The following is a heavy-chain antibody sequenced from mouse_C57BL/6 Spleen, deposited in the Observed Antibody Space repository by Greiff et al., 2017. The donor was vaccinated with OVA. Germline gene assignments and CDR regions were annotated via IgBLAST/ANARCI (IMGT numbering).Heavy chain of an antibody. Sequence: QVHVKQPGAELVRPGTSVKLSCKASGYTFTSYWMHWVKQRPGQGLEWIGVIDPSDSYTNYNHKFKGKATLTVDTSSSTAYMQLSSLTSEDSAVYYCAKTGTNAMDYWGQGTSVTVSS. CDR3: AKTGTNAMDY. V-gene: IGHV1-59*01. J-gene: IGHJ4*01. CDR1: GYTFTSYW. D-gene: IGHD4-1*01. CDR2: IDPSDSYT.